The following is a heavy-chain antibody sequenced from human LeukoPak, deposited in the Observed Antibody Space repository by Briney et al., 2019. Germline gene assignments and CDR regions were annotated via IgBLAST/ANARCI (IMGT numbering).Heavy chain of an antibody. J-gene: IGHJ6*03. CDR2: ISDSGGVI. CDR1: GFTFRNYA. Sequence: GGSLRLSCAASGFTFRNYAMNWVRQAPGKGLEWVSGISDSGGVIDYADSVKGRFTISRDTSKNTLYLQMNTLRAEDTAVYYCARVTYSSSSRYYYYYMDVWGKGTTVTVSS. V-gene: IGHV3-23*01. D-gene: IGHD6-6*01. CDR3: ARVTYSSSSRYYYYYMDV.